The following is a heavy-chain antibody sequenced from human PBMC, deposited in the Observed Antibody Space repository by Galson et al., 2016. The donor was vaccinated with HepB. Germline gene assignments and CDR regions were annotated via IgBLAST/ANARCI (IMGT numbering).Heavy chain of an antibody. D-gene: IGHD3-22*01. CDR2: IYGGVDT. CDR3: ARDTDSRERSDW. V-gene: IGHV3-53*01. Sequence: SLRLSCAVSGFSVSNNYMSWVRQAPGKGLEWVAVIYGGVDTYYADSVKGRFTISRDNSKNTLYLEMHSLRAEDTAVYYCARDTDSRERSDWWGQGTLVTVSS. J-gene: IGHJ4*02. CDR1: GFSVSNNY.